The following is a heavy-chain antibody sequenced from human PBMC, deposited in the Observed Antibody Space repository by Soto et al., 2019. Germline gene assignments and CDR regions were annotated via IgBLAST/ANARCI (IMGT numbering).Heavy chain of an antibody. CDR2: IYRGDSDI. J-gene: IGHJ4*02. CDR3: VRGITEVPGIDC. CDR1: GYSFTSYW. D-gene: IGHD3-10*01. V-gene: IGHV5-51*01. Sequence: LGESLKISCKGSGYSFTSYWIAWVRQMPGKGLEWMGIIYRGDSDIRYSPSFQGQVTMSTDKSISTAYLQVNSLRVEDTGVYYCVRGITEVPGIDCWGQGSLVTVSS.